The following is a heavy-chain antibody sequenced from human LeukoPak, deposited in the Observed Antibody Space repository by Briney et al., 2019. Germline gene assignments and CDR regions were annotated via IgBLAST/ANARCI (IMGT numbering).Heavy chain of an antibody. CDR2: INAGNGNT. Sequence: ASVKVSCKASGYTFTSYAMHWVRQAPGQRLEWMGWINAGNGNTKYSQKFQGRVTITRDTSAGTAYMELSSLRSEDTAVYYCARGPRDYRQYNWFDPWGQGTLVTVSS. J-gene: IGHJ5*02. V-gene: IGHV1-3*01. CDR3: ARGPRDYRQYNWFDP. CDR1: GYTFTSYA. D-gene: IGHD4-17*01.